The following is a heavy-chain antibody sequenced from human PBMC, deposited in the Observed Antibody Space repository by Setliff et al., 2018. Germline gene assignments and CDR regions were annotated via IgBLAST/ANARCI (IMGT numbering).Heavy chain of an antibody. V-gene: IGHV1-46*01. CDR3: VRGGLAAAGKKGVFEH. CDR1: GDTLSTYA. J-gene: IGHJ4*02. D-gene: IGHD6-13*01. Sequence: ASVKVSCKTSGDTLSTYAFNWVRQAPGHGLEWVGTINTGGGSASIVDQFQGRVTMTRDTSTSTVYLDLNGLRSDDTAVYYCVRGGLAAAGKKGVFEHWGQGTLVTVSS. CDR2: INTGGGSA.